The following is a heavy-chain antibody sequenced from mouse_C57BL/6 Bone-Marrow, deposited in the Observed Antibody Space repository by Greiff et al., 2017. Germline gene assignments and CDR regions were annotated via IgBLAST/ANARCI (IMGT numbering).Heavy chain of an antibody. CDR2: VYPYNGGT. CDR3: ARLGAPYYAMDY. J-gene: IGHJ4*01. D-gene: IGHD1-3*01. CDR1: GFTFTDYY. V-gene: IGHV1-36*01. Sequence: VQLQQSGPVLVKPGPSVSITCTASGFTFTDYYMHWVQQCHGKSLEWIGLVYPYNGGTSYNQKFTCKATFTVETSSSTGYMELNSLTSEDSAVYYCARLGAPYYAMDYWGQGTSVTVSS.